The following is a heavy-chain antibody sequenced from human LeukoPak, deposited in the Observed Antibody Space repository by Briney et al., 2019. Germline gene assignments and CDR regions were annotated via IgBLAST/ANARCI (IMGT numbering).Heavy chain of an antibody. D-gene: IGHD3-22*01. V-gene: IGHV3-30*02. CDR1: GFTFSSYG. CDR2: IRYDGSNK. CDR3: AKDDYHDSSGSFDY. Sequence: GGSLRLSCAASGFTFSSYGMHWIRQAPGKGLEWVAFIRYDGSNKYYADSVKGRFTISRDNSKNTLYLQMNSLRAEDMAVYYCAKDDYHDSSGSFDYWGQGTLVTVSS. J-gene: IGHJ4*02.